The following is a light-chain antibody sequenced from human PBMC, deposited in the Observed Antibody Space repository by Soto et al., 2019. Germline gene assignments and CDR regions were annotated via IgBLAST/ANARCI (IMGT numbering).Light chain of an antibody. CDR1: QSISSY. CDR3: QQSYSTFTWT. J-gene: IGKJ1*01. Sequence: DIQMTQSPSSLSASVGDRVTITCRASQSISSYLNWYQQKPGKAPKLLIYAASSLQSGVPSRFSGSGSGTDFTLTISSLQPEDFATYYCQQSYSTFTWTFGQGTKLDIK. V-gene: IGKV1-39*01. CDR2: AAS.